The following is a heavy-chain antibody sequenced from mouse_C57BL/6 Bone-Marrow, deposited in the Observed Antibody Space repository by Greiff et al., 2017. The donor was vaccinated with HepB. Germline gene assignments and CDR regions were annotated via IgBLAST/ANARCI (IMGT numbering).Heavy chain of an antibody. CDR2: IYPGSGST. J-gene: IGHJ2*01. CDR1: GYTFTSYW. V-gene: IGHV1-55*01. CDR3: AGDYCGRHYVSLDC. Sequence: VQLQQSGAELVKPGASVKISCKASGYTFTSYWITWVKQRPGQGLEWIGDIYPGSGSTNYNEKFKSKATLTVDTSSSTAYMQLSSLTSEDSAVYYGAGDYCGRHYVSLDCWGEGTPSTVS. D-gene: IGHD1-1*01.